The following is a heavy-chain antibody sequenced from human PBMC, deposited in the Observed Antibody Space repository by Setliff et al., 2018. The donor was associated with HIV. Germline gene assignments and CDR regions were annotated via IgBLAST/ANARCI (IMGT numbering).Heavy chain of an antibody. CDR1: GYSFTSYW. CDR2: IYPGDSDT. D-gene: IGHD2-2*02. J-gene: IGHJ6*03. V-gene: IGHV5-51*01. Sequence: GESLKISCKGSGYSFTSYWIGWVRQMPGKGLEWMGIIYPGDSDTRYSPSFQGQVTTSADKSISTAYLQWSSLKASDTAMYYCARLGAYCSSTSCYSYYYYYYYMDVWGKGTTVTVSS. CDR3: ARLGAYCSSTSCYSYYYYYYYMDV.